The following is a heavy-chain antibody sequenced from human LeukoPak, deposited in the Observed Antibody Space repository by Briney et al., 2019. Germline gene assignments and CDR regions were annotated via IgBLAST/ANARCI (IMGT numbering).Heavy chain of an antibody. D-gene: IGHD3-10*01. J-gene: IGHJ1*01. Sequence: ASVKVSCKASGYTFTSYYMHWVRQAPGQGLEWMGWINSDSGATNYAQRFQGRVTMTRDTSISTAYMELSSLRSDDTAVYYCARLPGEHWGQGTLVTVSS. CDR3: ARLPGEH. CDR2: INSDSGAT. V-gene: IGHV1-2*02. CDR1: GYTFTSYY.